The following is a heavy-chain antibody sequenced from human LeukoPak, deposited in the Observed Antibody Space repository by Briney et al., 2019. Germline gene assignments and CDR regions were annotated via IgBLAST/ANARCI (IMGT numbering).Heavy chain of an antibody. CDR2: IDSDGSST. Sequence: PGGSLRLSCAASGFTFSSYWMHWVRQAPGKGLVWVSRIDSDGSSTIYADSVKGRFTISRDNSKNTLYLQMNSLRAEDTAVYYCAKDRLGDSSGYYYDPWGQGTLVTVSS. D-gene: IGHD3-22*01. CDR1: GFTFSSYW. CDR3: AKDRLGDSSGYYYDP. V-gene: IGHV3-74*01. J-gene: IGHJ5*02.